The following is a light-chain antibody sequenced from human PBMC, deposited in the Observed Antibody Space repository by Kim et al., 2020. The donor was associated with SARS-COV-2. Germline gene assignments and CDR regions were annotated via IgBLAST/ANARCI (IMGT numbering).Light chain of an antibody. CDR3: SSYTSSSRGV. CDR2: DVS. CDR1: SSDVGGYNY. J-gene: IGLJ3*02. Sequence: GQSITISCTGTSSDVGGYNYVSWYQQHPGKAPKLMIYDVSKRPSGVSNRFSGSKSGNTVSLTISGLQAEDEADYYCSSYTSSSRGVFGGGTKLTVL. V-gene: IGLV2-14*04.